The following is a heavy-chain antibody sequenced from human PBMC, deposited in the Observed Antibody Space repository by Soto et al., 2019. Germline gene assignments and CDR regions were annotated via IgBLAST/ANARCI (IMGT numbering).Heavy chain of an antibody. V-gene: IGHV5-51*01. J-gene: IGHJ6*02. CDR2: IYPGDSDT. Sequence: PGESLKISCKGSGYTFTNYWIGWVRQMPGKGLEWMGIIYPGDSDTKYNPSFQGQVTISADKSITTTYLQWSSLKASDTATYYCAASIFYYGMDVWGQGTTVTVS. CDR3: AASIFYYGMDV. CDR1: GYTFTNYW.